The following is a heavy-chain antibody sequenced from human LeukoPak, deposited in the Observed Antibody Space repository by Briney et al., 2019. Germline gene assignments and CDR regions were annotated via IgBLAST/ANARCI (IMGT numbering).Heavy chain of an antibody. CDR1: GGTFSSYA. CDR2: IIPILGIA. CDR3: ARGPSGGLPYYFDY. Sequence: SVKVSCKASGGTFSSYAISWVRQAPGQGLEWMGRIIPILGIANYAQKFQGRVTITADKSTSTAYMELSSLRSEDTAVYYCARGPSGGLPYYFDYWGQGTLVTVSS. J-gene: IGHJ4*02. V-gene: IGHV1-69*04.